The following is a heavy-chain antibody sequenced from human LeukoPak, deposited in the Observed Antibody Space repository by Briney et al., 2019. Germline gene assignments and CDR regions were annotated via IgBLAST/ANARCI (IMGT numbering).Heavy chain of an antibody. D-gene: IGHD3-22*01. J-gene: IGHJ4*02. V-gene: IGHV1-69*04. CDR2: IIPILGIA. CDR3: ARESVVVITTGYFDY. Sequence: ASVKVSCKASGGTFSSYAISWVRQAPGQGLEWTGRIIPILGIANYAQKFQGRVTITADKSTSTAYMELSSLRSEDTAVYYCARESVVVITTGYFDYWGQGTLVTVSS. CDR1: GGTFSSYA.